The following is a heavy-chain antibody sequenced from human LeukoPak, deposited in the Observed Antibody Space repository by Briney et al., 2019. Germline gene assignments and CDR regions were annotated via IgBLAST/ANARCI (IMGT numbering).Heavy chain of an antibody. CDR2: IWYDGSNK. CDR1: GFTLSSYG. J-gene: IGHJ6*02. Sequence: GRSLRLSCAASGFTLSSYGMHWVRQAPGKGLEWVAVIWYDGSNKYYADSVKGRFTISRDNSKNTLYLQMNSLRAEDTAVYYCARDLVPAASYYYYGMDVWGQGTTVTVSS. V-gene: IGHV3-33*01. CDR3: ARDLVPAASYYYYGMDV. D-gene: IGHD2-2*01.